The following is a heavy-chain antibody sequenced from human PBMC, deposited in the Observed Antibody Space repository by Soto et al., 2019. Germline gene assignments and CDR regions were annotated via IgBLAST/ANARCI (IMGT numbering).Heavy chain of an antibody. D-gene: IGHD3-22*01. CDR2: ISYDGSNK. J-gene: IGHJ4*02. CDR3: AKDLRSGYYYSVY. Sequence: QVQLVESGGGVVQPGRSLRLSCAASGFTFSSYGMHWVRQAPGKGLEWVAVISYDGSNKYYADSVKGRFTISRDNSKNTLYRQMNSLRAEDTAVYYCAKDLRSGYYYSVYWGQGTLVTVSS. CDR1: GFTFSSYG. V-gene: IGHV3-30*18.